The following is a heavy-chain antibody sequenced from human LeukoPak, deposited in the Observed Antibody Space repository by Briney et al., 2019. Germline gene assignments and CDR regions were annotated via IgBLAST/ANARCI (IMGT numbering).Heavy chain of an antibody. CDR1: GFTFSDYY. CDR2: ISSSGSTI. CDR3: ARLLNYDSSYFDY. J-gene: IGHJ4*02. V-gene: IGHV3-11*01. Sequence: GGSLRLSCAASGFTFSDYYMSWIRQAPGKGLEWVSYISSSGSTIYYADSVKGRFTISRDNAKNSLYLQMNSLRAEDTAVYYCARLLNYDSSYFDYWGQETLVTVSS. D-gene: IGHD3-22*01.